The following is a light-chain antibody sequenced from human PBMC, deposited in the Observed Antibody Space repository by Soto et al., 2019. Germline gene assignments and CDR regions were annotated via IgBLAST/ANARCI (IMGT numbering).Light chain of an antibody. CDR3: QQYNTYPYT. CDR1: QSVSNL. Sequence: DIQMTQSPSTLSASVGDTVTVTCRASQSVSNLLAWYQQKPGKAPNLLIYDASSLESGVPSRFSGSGSGTEFTLTISSLQPDDFATYYCQQYNTYPYTFGQGTKVDIK. V-gene: IGKV1-5*01. J-gene: IGKJ2*01. CDR2: DAS.